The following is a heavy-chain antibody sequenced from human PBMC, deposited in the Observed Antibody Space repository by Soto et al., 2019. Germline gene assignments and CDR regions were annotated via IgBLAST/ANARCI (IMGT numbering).Heavy chain of an antibody. J-gene: IGHJ6*02. D-gene: IGHD2-2*01. CDR3: AIDHLDIVVVPAAIYYYYGMDV. CDR2: INPNSGGT. Sequence: ASVKVSSKASGYTFTGYYMHWVRQAPGQGLERMRWINPNSGGTNYAQKLQGWDTMTRDTSISTAYMVLSRLRSDVTAVYYCAIDHLDIVVVPAAIYYYYGMDVWGQGTTVTVSS. V-gene: IGHV1-2*04. CDR1: GYTFTGYY.